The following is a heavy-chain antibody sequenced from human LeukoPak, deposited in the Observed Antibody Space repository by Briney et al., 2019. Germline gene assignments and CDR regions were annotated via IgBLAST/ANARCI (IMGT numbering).Heavy chain of an antibody. V-gene: IGHV1-2*02. CDR1: GYTFTSYA. D-gene: IGHD1-26*01. CDR2: INLNSGAT. J-gene: IGHJ4*02. Sequence: ASVKVSCKASGYTFTSYAMNWVRQAPGQGLEWMGCINLNSGATRYAQMYQGRVTMTWDTSITTAYMELSSLTSDDTAVYYCATERSGSYFPGDYWGQGTLVTFSS. CDR3: ATERSGSYFPGDY.